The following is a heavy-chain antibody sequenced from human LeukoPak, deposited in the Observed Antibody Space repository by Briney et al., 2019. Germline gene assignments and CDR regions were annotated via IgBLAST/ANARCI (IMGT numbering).Heavy chain of an antibody. D-gene: IGHD6-19*01. J-gene: IGHJ1*01. V-gene: IGHV1-8*03. CDR2: MNPNSGNT. CDR3: ARGSYSSGWFEDPGDEYFQH. Sequence: ASVKVSCKASGYTFTSYYMHWVRQAPGQGLEWMGWMNPNSGNTGYAQKFQGRVTITRNTSISTAYMELSSLRSEDTAVYYCARGSYSSGWFEDPGDEYFQHWGQGTLVTVSS. CDR1: GYTFTSYY.